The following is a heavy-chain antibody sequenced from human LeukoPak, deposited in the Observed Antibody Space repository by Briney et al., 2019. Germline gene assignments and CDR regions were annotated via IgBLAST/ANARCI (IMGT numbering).Heavy chain of an antibody. CDR2: INPNSGGT. CDR3: ARGPPIVVVPAARIDP. D-gene: IGHD2-2*01. J-gene: IGHJ5*02. V-gene: IGHV1-2*04. CDR1: GYTFTGYY. Sequence: GASVKVSCKASGYTFTGYYMHWVRQAPGQGLEWMGWINPNSGGTNYAQKFKGWVTMTRDTSISTAYMELSRLRSDDTAVYYCARGPPIVVVPAARIDPWGQGTLVTVSS.